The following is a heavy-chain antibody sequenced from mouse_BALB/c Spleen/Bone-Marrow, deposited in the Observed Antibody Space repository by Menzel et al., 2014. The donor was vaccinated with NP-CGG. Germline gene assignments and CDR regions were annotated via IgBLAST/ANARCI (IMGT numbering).Heavy chain of an antibody. CDR2: INPDSSTI. CDR1: GFDVSRYW. J-gene: IGHJ3*01. Sequence: EVMLVESGGGLVQPGGSLKLSCAASGFDVSRYWMSWVRQAPGKGLEWIGEINPDSSTINYTPSLKYKFIISRDNAKNTLYLQMSKVRSEDTALYYCARLSYYGRFAYWGQGTLVTVSA. CDR3: ARLSYYGRFAY. D-gene: IGHD1-1*01. V-gene: IGHV4-1*02.